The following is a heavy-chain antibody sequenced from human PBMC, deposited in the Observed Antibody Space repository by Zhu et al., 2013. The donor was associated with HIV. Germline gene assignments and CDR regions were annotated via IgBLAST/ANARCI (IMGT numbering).Heavy chain of an antibody. CDR1: GYKFTENH. CDR2: INPNSGDT. V-gene: IGHV1-2*02. CDR3: ASDLWGKAFDI. D-gene: IGHD3-16*01. J-gene: IGHJ3*02. Sequence: QVQVEQSGAELRKPRASVKVSCKTSGYKFTENHVHWVRQAPGQGLEWIGWINPNSGDTNYAQNFQGRVTMTRDTSTTTAYMELSALISDDTALYYCASDLWGKAFDIWGQGTMVTVSS.